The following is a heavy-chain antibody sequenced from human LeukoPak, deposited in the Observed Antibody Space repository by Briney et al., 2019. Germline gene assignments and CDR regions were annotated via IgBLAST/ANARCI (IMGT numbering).Heavy chain of an antibody. Sequence: SETLSLTCSVSGGSICSSSYYWGWIRHPPGKGVEWNGRIYYSGSTYYNLPLKSRVTISLDPSKNQFPLMLRSVTAADTAVYYCARRAYYDYVWGRYRPFDYWGQGTLVTVSS. CDR1: GGSICSSSYY. D-gene: IGHD3-16*02. CDR2: IYYSGST. J-gene: IGHJ4*02. V-gene: IGHV4-39*01. CDR3: ARRAYYDYVWGRYRPFDY.